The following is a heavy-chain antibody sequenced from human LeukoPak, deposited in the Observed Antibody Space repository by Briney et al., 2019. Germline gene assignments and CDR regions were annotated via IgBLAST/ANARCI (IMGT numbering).Heavy chain of an antibody. J-gene: IGHJ4*02. D-gene: IGHD6-19*01. CDR1: GYTFTEAP. CDR2: ISGSGGST. V-gene: IGHV3-23*01. Sequence: GGSLRVTCAASGYTFTEAPMSWVRQAPGKGLEWVSAISGSGGSTNYADSVKGRFTISRDNSKNTLSLQMNSLRAEDTAVYYCAKGGQWLAIDNWGRGTLVTASS. CDR3: AKGGQWLAIDN.